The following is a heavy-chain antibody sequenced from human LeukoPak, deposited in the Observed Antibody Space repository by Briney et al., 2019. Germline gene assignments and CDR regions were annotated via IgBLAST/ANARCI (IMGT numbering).Heavy chain of an antibody. J-gene: IGHJ4*02. Sequence: ASVMVSCKASGYTFTNYGISWMRQAPGQGLEWMGWISGYNGNTNYAQKFQGRVTMTTDTSTTTVYMELKSLTSDDTAVYYCVRDNSSSFLENWGQGTLVTVSS. CDR3: VRDNSSSFLEN. CDR1: GYTFTNYG. V-gene: IGHV1-18*01. D-gene: IGHD6-13*01. CDR2: ISGYNGNT.